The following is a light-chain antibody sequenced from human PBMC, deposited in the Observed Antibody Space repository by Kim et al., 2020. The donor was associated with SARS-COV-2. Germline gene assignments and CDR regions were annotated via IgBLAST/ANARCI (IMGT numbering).Light chain of an antibody. J-gene: IGKJ4*01. Sequence: PGERATPSCRASQSVSSYVAWYQRKPSQAPRLLSYDASNRATGIPARFSGSGSGTDVTLTISRLEPEDLAVYYCQQRSNWPPALTFGGGTKVDIK. V-gene: IGKV3-11*01. CDR2: DAS. CDR1: QSVSSY. CDR3: QQRSNWPPALT.